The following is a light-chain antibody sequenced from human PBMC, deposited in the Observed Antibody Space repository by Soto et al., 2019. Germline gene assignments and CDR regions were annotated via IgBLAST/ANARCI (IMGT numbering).Light chain of an antibody. CDR1: QGVSSSY. V-gene: IGKV3-20*01. J-gene: IGKJ1*01. Sequence: EIVLTQSPGTLSLSPGERATLSCRASQGVSSSYLAWYQHKPGQAPRLLIYTASSRATGIPDRFSGSGSGTDFSLTISRLEPEDFAVYYCQQYGSSPLTFGQGTKVDIK. CDR2: TAS. CDR3: QQYGSSPLT.